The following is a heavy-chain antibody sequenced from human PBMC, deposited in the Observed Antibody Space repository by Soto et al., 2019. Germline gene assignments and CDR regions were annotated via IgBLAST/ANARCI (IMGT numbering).Heavy chain of an antibody. J-gene: IGHJ4*02. CDR2: VFSSGSA. V-gene: IGHV4-59*01. Sequence: PSETLSLTCTVSGGSISRYYWSWVRQPPGKGPEWIGFVFSSGSANYNPSLKSRVTISVDTPKNLFSLKVTSVTAADTAVYYCARSGNSYATGYFDFWGQGIQVIVSS. D-gene: IGHD5-18*01. CDR3: ARSGNSYATGYFDF. CDR1: GGSISRYY.